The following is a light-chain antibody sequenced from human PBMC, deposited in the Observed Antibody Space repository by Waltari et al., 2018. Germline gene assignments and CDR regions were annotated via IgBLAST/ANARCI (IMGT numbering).Light chain of an antibody. CDR2: DVS. CDR3: CSFTSRSTWV. Sequence: QSALTQPASVSGSPGQSITIPCPGTSSDVGGYNYVPWYQQHPGKVPKRLIFDVSNRPSGVSNRFSGSKSGNTASLTISGLQAEDESDYYCCSFTSRSTWVFGGGTKLTVL. V-gene: IGLV2-14*03. CDR1: SSDVGGYNY. J-gene: IGLJ3*02.